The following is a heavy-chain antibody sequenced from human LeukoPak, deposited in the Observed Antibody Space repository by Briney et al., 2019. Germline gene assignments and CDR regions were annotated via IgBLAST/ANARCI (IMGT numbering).Heavy chain of an antibody. D-gene: IGHD3-16*01. CDR2: ISSSGSTI. CDR1: GFTFSSYE. Sequence: GGSLRLSCAASGFTFSSYEMNWVRQAPGKGLEWVSYISSSGSTIYYADSVKGRFTISRDNAKNSLCLQMNSLRAEDTAVYYCAREGSFYAYGMDVWGQGTTVTVS. CDR3: AREGSFYAYGMDV. J-gene: IGHJ6*02. V-gene: IGHV3-48*03.